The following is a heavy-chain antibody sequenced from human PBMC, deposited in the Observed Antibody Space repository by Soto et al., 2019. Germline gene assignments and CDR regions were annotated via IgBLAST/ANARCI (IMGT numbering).Heavy chain of an antibody. CDR2: INPNSGGT. Sequence: ASVKVSCKASGYTFTGYYMHWVRQAPGQGLGWMGWINPNSGGTNYAQKFQGWVTMTRDTSISTAYMELSRLRSDDTAVYYCARDLGAAAFPYSHSGRAFGGKGTWVTVSS. V-gene: IGHV1-2*04. J-gene: IGHJ6*04. CDR3: ARDLGAAAFPYSHSGRAF. CDR1: GYTFTGYY. D-gene: IGHD6-13*01.